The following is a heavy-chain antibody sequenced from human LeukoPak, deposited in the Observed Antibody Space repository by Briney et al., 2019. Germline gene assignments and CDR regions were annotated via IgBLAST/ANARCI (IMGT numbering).Heavy chain of an antibody. V-gene: IGHV1-2*02. Sequence: ASVKVSCRASGYTFTGYYMHWVRQAPGQGLEWMGWINPNSGGTNYAQKFQGRVTMTRDTSISTAYMELSRLRSDDTAVYYCARGSNYYDGSANLDYWGQGTLVTVSS. J-gene: IGHJ4*02. CDR3: ARGSNYYDGSANLDY. CDR1: GYTFTGYY. CDR2: INPNSGGT. D-gene: IGHD3-22*01.